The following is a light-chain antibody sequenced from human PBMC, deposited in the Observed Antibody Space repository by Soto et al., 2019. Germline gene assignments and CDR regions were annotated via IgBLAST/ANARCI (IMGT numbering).Light chain of an antibody. CDR2: GAS. CDR3: QQYGSSPIT. CDR1: QSVSSK. V-gene: IGKV3-20*01. Sequence: EIVMTQSPATLAVSPWERATLSCSASQSVSSKLAWYQQKPGQAPRLLIYGASSRATGIPDRFSGSGSGTDFTLTISRLEPEDFAVYYCQQYGSSPITFGQGTRLEIK. J-gene: IGKJ5*01.